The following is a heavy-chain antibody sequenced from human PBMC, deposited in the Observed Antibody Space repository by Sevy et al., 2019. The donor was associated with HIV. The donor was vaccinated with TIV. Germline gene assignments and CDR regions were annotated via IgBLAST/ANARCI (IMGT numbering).Heavy chain of an antibody. D-gene: IGHD2-8*02. CDR2: ISRNGGST. V-gene: IGHV3-23*01. Sequence: GGSLRLSCAASGITFSNYGVSWVRQAPGKGLEWVSFISRNGGSTYFADSVKGRLTISRDNSKNTLYLQMTSLRAEDTALFFWAKAIISPGGNALDIGGPGTMVTVS. J-gene: IGHJ3*02. CDR3: AKAIISPGGNALDI. CDR1: GITFSNYG.